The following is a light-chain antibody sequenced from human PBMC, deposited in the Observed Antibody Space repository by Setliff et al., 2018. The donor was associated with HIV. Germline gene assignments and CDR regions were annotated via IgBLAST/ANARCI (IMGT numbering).Light chain of an antibody. J-gene: IGLJ1*01. CDR1: SSDVGGYNY. CDR3: CSYAGSYTYV. Sequence: QSVLTQPRSVSGSPGQTVTISCTGTSSDVGGYNYVSWYQQHPGKAPKLMIYDVSKRPSGVPDRLSGSKSGNTASLTISGLHTEDEADYYCCSYAGSYTYVFGTGTKVTVL. CDR2: DVS. V-gene: IGLV2-11*01.